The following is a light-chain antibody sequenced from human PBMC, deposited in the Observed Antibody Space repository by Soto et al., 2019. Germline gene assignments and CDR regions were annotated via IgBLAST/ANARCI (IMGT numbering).Light chain of an antibody. CDR1: QSVSSNY. CDR2: GSS. J-gene: IGKJ1*01. V-gene: IGKV3-20*01. CDR3: QHYGSLPPT. Sequence: EIVLTQSPGTLSLSPGERATLSCRASQSVSSNYLAWYQRKPGQAPRLLIYGSSSRATGIPNRFSGSGSGTDFTLTITRLEPEDFAVYYCQHYGSLPPTFGKGTKVEIK.